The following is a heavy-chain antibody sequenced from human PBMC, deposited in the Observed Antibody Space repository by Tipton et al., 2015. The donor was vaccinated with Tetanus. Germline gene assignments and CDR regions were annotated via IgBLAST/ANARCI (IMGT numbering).Heavy chain of an antibody. CDR1: GGSISSGGYY. CDR2: IYHRGST. V-gene: IGHV4-31*03. J-gene: IGHJ4*02. Sequence: LRLSCTVSGGSISSGGYYWTWIRQHPGKGLEWIGNIYHRGSTYYNPSLKSRVTISVDTSKNQFSLKLSSVTAADTAIYYCAREVPAAGHFDSWGQGTLVTVSS. CDR3: AREVPAAGHFDS. D-gene: IGHD2-2*01.